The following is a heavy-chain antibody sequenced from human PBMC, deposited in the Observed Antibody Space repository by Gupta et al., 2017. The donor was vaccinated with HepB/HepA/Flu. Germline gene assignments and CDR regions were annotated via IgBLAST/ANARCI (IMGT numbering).Heavy chain of an antibody. CDR1: GYSFTSYW. CDR3: ARQGGYCSSTSCYYYYYYYMDV. Sequence: EVQLVQSGAEVKKPGESLKISCKGSGYSFTSYWIGWVRQMPGKGLEWMGIIYPGDSDTRYSPSFQGQVTISADKSISTAYLQWSSLKASDTAMYYCARQGGYCSSTSCYYYYYYYMDVWGKGTTVTVSS. D-gene: IGHD2-2*01. J-gene: IGHJ6*03. CDR2: IYPGDSDT. V-gene: IGHV5-51*01.